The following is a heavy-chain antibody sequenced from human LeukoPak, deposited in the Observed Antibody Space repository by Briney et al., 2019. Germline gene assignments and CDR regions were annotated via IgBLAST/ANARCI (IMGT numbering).Heavy chain of an antibody. CDR3: ARDYGDSPFDY. J-gene: IGHJ4*02. CDR1: GFTFSSCG. CDR2: IWYDGSNK. V-gene: IGHV3-33*01. D-gene: IGHD4-17*01. Sequence: GGSLRLSCAASGFTFSSCGMHWVRQAPGKGLEWVAVIWYDGSNKYYADSVKGRFTISRDNSKNTLYLQMNSLRAEDTAVYYCARDYGDSPFDYWGQGTLVTVSS.